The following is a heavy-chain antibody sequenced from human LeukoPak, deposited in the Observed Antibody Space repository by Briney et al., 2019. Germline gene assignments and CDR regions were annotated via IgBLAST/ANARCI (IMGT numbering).Heavy chain of an antibody. CDR2: INPHSGGT. CDR3: VREGNELLSKNFDY. CDR1: GFTFTGYY. D-gene: IGHD2-21*02. Sequence: ASVKVSCKASGFTFTGYYIHLVRQAPGQGLEWMGYINPHSGGTNSPQKFQGRVTMTTDTSISAAYMELSSLISDDTAMYYCVREGNELLSKNFDYWGQGTLVTVSS. V-gene: IGHV1-2*02. J-gene: IGHJ4*02.